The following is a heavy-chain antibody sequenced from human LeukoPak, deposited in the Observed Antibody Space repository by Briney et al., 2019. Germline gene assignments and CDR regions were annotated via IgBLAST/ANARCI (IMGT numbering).Heavy chain of an antibody. CDR1: GFTFSSYG. D-gene: IGHD4-23*01. J-gene: IGHJ4*02. CDR3: ARERGSSGGNTNGYFDY. V-gene: IGHV3-23*01. Sequence: PGGSLRLSCAASGFTFSSYGMHWVRQAPGKGLEWVSVISGSGGTTYSADSVKGRFTISRDNSKNTLYLQMNSLRAEDTAAYYCARERGSSGGNTNGYFDYWGQGALVTVSS. CDR2: ISGSGGTT.